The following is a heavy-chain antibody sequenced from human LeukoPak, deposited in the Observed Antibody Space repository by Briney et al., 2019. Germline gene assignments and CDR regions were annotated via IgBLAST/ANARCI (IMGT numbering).Heavy chain of an antibody. CDR2: INTDGSST. V-gene: IGHV3-74*01. CDR1: GFTFSRYW. J-gene: IGHJ4*02. Sequence: QPGGSLRLSCAASGFTFSRYWMHWVRQAPGKGLVWVSRINTDGSSTNYADSVKGRFTISRDNSKNTLYLQMNSLRAEDTGVYYCAREDRTYYYVDQWGQGTLVTVSS. CDR3: AREDRTYYYVDQ. D-gene: IGHD3-10*01.